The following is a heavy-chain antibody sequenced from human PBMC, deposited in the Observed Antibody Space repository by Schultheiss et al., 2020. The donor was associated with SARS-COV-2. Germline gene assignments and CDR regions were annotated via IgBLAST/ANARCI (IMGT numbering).Heavy chain of an antibody. Sequence: ASVKVSCKASGYTFTSYGISWVRQAPGQGLEWMGWISAYNGNTNYAQKLQGRVTMTTDTSTSTAYMELRSLRSDDTAVYYCARDGSVAGEFGYFDYWGQGTLVTVSS. V-gene: IGHV1-18*01. D-gene: IGHD6-19*01. CDR1: GYTFTSYG. CDR2: ISAYNGNT. CDR3: ARDGSVAGEFGYFDY. J-gene: IGHJ4*02.